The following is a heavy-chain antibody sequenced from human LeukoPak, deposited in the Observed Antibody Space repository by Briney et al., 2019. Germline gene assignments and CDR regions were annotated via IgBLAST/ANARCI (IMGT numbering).Heavy chain of an antibody. Sequence: GGSLRLSCAASGFTFSSYAMSWVRQAPGKGLEWVSAISGSGGSTYYADSVKGRFTISRDNSKNTLYLQMNSLRAEDTAVYYCAKDGEGYNWNPLFDYWGQGTLVTVSS. V-gene: IGHV3-23*01. D-gene: IGHD1-20*01. J-gene: IGHJ4*02. CDR3: AKDGEGYNWNPLFDY. CDR1: GFTFSSYA. CDR2: ISGSGGST.